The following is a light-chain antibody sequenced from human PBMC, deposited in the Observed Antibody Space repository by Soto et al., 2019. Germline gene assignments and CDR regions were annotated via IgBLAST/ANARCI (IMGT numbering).Light chain of an antibody. CDR1: SSDIGGFYH. Sequence: QSVLTQPASVSDSPGQSITISCTGTSSDIGGFYHVSWHQQHPGKAPKLIIYDVSNRPSGVSNRFSGSKTCNTASLIISGLQAEDEADYYCSSYTSSSSYVFGSGTKVTVL. V-gene: IGLV2-14*03. J-gene: IGLJ1*01. CDR2: DVS. CDR3: SSYTSSSSYV.